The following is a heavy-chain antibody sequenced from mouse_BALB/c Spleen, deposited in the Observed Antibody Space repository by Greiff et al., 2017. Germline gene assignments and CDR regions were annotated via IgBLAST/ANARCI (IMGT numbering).Heavy chain of an antibody. V-gene: IGHV1-9*01. CDR3: ARQGIYYGYDVMAY. D-gene: IGHD2-2*01. CDR2: ILPGSGST. J-gene: IGHJ3*01. Sequence: VQLVESGAELMKPGASVKISCKATGYTFSSYWIEWVKQRPGHGLEWIGEILPGSGSTNYNEKFKGKATFTADTSSNTAYMQLSSLTSEDSAVYYCARQGIYYGYDVMAYWGQGTLVTVSA. CDR1: GYTFSSYW.